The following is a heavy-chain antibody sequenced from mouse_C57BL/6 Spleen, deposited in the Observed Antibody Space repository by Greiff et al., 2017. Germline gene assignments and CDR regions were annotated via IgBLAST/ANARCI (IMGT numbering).Heavy chain of an antibody. D-gene: IGHD2-3*01. J-gene: IGHJ4*01. CDR3: ARGWLLKTGTLAMDY. V-gene: IGHV14-2*01. Sequence: VQLQQSGAELVKPGASVKLSCTASGFNIKDYYMHWVKQRNEQGLEWIGRFDPEDGDTKYDPKFQGKATITADTSSNTVYLQLGSLTSEDTAVYYCARGWLLKTGTLAMDYWGQGTSVTVSS. CDR1: GFNIKDYY. CDR2: FDPEDGDT.